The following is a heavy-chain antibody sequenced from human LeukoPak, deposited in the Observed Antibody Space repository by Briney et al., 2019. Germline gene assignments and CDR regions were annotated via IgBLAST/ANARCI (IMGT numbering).Heavy chain of an antibody. D-gene: IGHD2-15*01. CDR1: GGSFSGYY. CDR3: ARDPGYCSGGSCYLDY. J-gene: IGHJ4*02. CDR2: INHSGST. V-gene: IGHV4-34*01. Sequence: KPSETLSLTCAVYGGSFSGYYWSWIRQPPGKGLEWIGEINHSGSTNYNPSLKSRVTISVDTSKNQFSLKLSSVTAADTAVYYCARDPGYCSGGSCYLDYWGQGTLVTVSS.